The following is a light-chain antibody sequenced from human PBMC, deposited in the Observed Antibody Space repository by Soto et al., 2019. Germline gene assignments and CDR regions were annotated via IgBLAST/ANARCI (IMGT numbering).Light chain of an antibody. CDR3: QQSYNMPRT. V-gene: IGKV1-39*01. Sequence: DIQMTQSPSSLSASVGDRVTITCWASQSISFYLNWYRQKPGKAPKLLIYTASNVQSGVPSRISGSGSGTDFTLTISSLQPEDFATYYCQQSYNMPRTFGQGTKVDIK. J-gene: IGKJ1*01. CDR2: TAS. CDR1: QSISFY.